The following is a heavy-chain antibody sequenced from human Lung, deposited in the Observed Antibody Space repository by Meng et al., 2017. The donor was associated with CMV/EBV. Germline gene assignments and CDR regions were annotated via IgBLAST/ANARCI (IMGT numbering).Heavy chain of an antibody. V-gene: IGHV4-4*02. D-gene: IGHD6-19*01. CDR1: GGSISSSNW. Sequence: QGQWPGSGPGLVKPSGTLALTGAVSGGSISSSNWWSWVRQPPGKGLEWIGEIYHSGSTNYNPSLKSRVTISVDKSKNQFSLKLSSVTAADTAVYYCASFPPPGKQWLVTDYWGQGTLVTVSS. J-gene: IGHJ4*02. CDR3: ASFPPPGKQWLVTDY. CDR2: IYHSGST.